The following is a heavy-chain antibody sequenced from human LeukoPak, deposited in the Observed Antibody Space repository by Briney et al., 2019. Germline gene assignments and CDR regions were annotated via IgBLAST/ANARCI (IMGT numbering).Heavy chain of an antibody. CDR1: GGSISSYY. D-gene: IGHD2-2*01. J-gene: IGHJ6*03. CDR3: ARGVGVVPAALYYYYMDV. Sequence: SETLSLTCTVSGGSISSYYWSWIRQPPGKGLEWIGYIYYSGSTNYNPFLKSRVTISVDTSKNQFSLKLSSVTAADTAVYYCARGVGVVPAALYYYYMDVWGKGTTVTVSS. V-gene: IGHV4-59*01. CDR2: IYYSGST.